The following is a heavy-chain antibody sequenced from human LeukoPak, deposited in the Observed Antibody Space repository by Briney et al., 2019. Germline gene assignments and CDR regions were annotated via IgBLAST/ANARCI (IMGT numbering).Heavy chain of an antibody. CDR1: GFTFSSYS. CDR2: ISSSSSTI. J-gene: IGHJ6*02. D-gene: IGHD2-15*01. CDR3: ARDQVVVAATNPPYCYYYGMDV. V-gene: IGHV3-48*02. Sequence: PGGSLRLSCAASGFTFSSYSMNWVRQAPGKGLEWVSYISSSSSTIYYADSVKGRFTISRDNAKNSLYLQMNSLRDEDTAVYYCARDQVVVAATNPPYCYYYGMDVWGQGTTVTVSS.